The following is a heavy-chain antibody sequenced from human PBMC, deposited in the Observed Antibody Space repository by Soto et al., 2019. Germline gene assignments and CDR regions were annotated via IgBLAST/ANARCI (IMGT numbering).Heavy chain of an antibody. V-gene: IGHV4-39*01. CDR2: IYYSGST. D-gene: IGHD2-15*01. J-gene: IGHJ6*03. CDR3: ATLPLSPGGNTYYYYMDV. CDR1: GGSISSSSYY. Sequence: SETLSLTCTVSGGSISSSSYYWGWIRQPPGKGLEWIGSIYYSGSTYYNPSLKSRVTISVDTSKNQFSLKLSSVTAADTAVYYCATLPLSPGGNTYYYYMDVRGKGTTVTVSS.